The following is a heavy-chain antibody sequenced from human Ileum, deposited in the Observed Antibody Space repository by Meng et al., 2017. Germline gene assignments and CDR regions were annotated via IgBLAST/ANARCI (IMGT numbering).Heavy chain of an antibody. CDR3: TRRGDGFDI. J-gene: IGHJ3*02. V-gene: IGHV4-59*01. CDR2: IYDSGSP. Sequence: GSLRLSCSVSGDSMRNYYWTWIRQPPGKELEWIADIYDSGSPRYNPSLMRRVTISLDTSKKQVSLKVTSVNTADAAVYYCTRRGDGFDIWGQGTVVTVSS. D-gene: IGHD5-24*01. CDR1: GDSMRNYY.